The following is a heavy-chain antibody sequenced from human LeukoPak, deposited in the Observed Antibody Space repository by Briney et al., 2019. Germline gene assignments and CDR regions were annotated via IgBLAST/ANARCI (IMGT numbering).Heavy chain of an antibody. J-gene: IGHJ4*02. Sequence: GGSLRLSCAASGFTFSGSAMHWVRQASGKGLEWVGRIRSKANSYATAYAASVKGRFTISRDDSKNTAYLQMNSLKSEDTAVYYCSRLAGDEYFDISRGPDWGQGTLVTVSS. CDR1: GFTFSGSA. D-gene: IGHD3-9*01. V-gene: IGHV3-73*01. CDR3: SRLAGDEYFDISRGPD. CDR2: IRSKANSYAT.